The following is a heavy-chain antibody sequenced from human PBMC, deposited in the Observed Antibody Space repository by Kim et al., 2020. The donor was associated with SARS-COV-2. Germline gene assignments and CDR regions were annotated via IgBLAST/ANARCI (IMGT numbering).Heavy chain of an antibody. CDR2: IYYSGST. Sequence: SETLSLTCTVSGGSISSSSYYWGWIRQPPGKGLEWIGSIYYSGSTYYNPSLKSRVTIPVDTSKNQFSLTLSSVTAADTAVYYCARGRRLANYGSGSYFGYWGQGTLVTVSS. CDR3: ARGRRLANYGSGSYFGY. CDR1: GGSISSSSYY. J-gene: IGHJ4*02. D-gene: IGHD3-10*01. V-gene: IGHV4-39*07.